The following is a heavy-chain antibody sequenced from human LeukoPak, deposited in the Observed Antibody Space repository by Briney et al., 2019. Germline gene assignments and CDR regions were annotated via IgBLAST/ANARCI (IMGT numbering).Heavy chain of an antibody. V-gene: IGHV5-51*01. J-gene: IGHJ4*02. CDR3: ARRYCSSTSCHLDY. CDR1: GYSFTTYW. Sequence: GESLKISCKGSGYSFTTYWIGWVRQMPGKGLEGMGIIYPGDSETRYSPSFQGQVTISADRSISTAYLQWSSLKASDTAIYYCARRYCSSTSCHLDYWGQGTLVTVSS. D-gene: IGHD2-2*01. CDR2: IYPGDSET.